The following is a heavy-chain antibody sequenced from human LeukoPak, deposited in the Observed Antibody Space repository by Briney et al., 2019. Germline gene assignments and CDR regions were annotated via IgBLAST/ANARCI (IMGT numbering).Heavy chain of an antibody. J-gene: IGHJ4*02. Sequence: ASVTVSRKPSGYNFFGYYIHWVRQAPGQGLEWMGWMNPNSGGTNYAPRFQGRVTMSSDKYSNTVYMDLNRLTFDDTAVYYCAKEGTSLDFDFWGLGSRVTVSS. V-gene: IGHV1-2*02. CDR1: GYNFFGYY. D-gene: IGHD3-3*02. CDR3: AKEGTSLDFDF. CDR2: MNPNSGGT.